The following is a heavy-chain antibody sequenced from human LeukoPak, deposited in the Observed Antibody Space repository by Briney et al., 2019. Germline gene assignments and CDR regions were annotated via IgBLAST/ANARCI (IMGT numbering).Heavy chain of an antibody. CDR2: IYYSGST. CDR1: GGSISSSSYY. CDR3: ARAVPSRQAIDY. J-gene: IGHJ4*02. Sequence: PSETLSLTCTVSGGSISSSSYYWGWIRQPPGKGLEWIGSIYYSGSTYYNPSLKSRVTISVDTSKNQFSLKLSSVTAADTAVYYCARAVPSRQAIDYWGQGTLVTVSS. V-gene: IGHV4-39*01.